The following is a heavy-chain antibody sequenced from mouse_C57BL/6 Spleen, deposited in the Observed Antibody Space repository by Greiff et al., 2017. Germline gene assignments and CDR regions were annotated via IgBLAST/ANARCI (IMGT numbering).Heavy chain of an antibody. CDR1: GYTFTSYG. Sequence: VQLQESGAELARPGASVKLSCKASGYTFTSYGISWVKQRTGQGLEWIGEIYPRSGNTYYNEKFKGKATLTADKSSSTAYMELRSLTSEDSAVYYCARDPIYAVVAPGAYWGQGTLVTVSA. CDR2: IYPRSGNT. D-gene: IGHD1-3*01. CDR3: ARDPIYAVVAPGAY. V-gene: IGHV1-81*01. J-gene: IGHJ3*01.